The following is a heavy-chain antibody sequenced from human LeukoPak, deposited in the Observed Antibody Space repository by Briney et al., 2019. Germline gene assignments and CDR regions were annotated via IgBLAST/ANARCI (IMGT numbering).Heavy chain of an antibody. D-gene: IGHD2-2*01. CDR1: GFTFDDYA. CDR2: ISWNSGSI. V-gene: IGHV3-9*03. CDR3: AKDLGRSTSWYFDY. J-gene: IGHJ4*02. Sequence: GGSLRLSCAASGFTFDDYAMHWVRQAPGKGLEWVSGISWNSGSIGYADSVKGRFTISRDNAKNSLYLQMNSLRAGDMALYYCAKDLGRSTSWYFDYWGQGTLVTVSS.